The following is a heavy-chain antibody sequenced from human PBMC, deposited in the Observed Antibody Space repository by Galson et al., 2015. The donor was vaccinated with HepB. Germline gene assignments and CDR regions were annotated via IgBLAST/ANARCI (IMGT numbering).Heavy chain of an antibody. D-gene: IGHD1-1*01. J-gene: IGHJ4*02. V-gene: IGHV1-69*06. CDR2: IIPIFGTA. Sequence: SVKVSCKASGGTFSSYAISWVRQAPGQGLEWMGGIIPIFGTANYAQKFQGRVTITADKSTSTAYMELSSLRSEDTAVYYCARGDLRYNWNDRLDYWGQGTLVTVSS. CDR1: GGTFSSYA. CDR3: ARGDLRYNWNDRLDY.